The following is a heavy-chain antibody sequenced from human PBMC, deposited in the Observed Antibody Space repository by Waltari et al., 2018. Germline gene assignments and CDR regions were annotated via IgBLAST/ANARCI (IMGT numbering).Heavy chain of an antibody. CDR1: GGSISSSGYY. V-gene: IGHV4-39*02. Sequence: QLQLQESGPGLVKSSETLSLTCTVPGGSISSSGYYWGWIRQPPGKGLEWIGTIDYGGNTYYNPSLKSRVTISVDTSKRQFSLKLNSVTAADTAVYYCVRDFVDHRTDYWGQGTLVTVSS. CDR3: VRDFVDHRTDY. CDR2: IDYGGNT. D-gene: IGHD3-16*02. J-gene: IGHJ4*02.